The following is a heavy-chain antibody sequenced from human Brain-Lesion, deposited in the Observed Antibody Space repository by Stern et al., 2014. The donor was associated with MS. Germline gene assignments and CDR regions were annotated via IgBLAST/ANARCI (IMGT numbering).Heavy chain of an antibody. CDR2: MSPYSGNT. Sequence: VQLEESGAEVKKPGASVKASCQASGYTFRSYDTTWVRQASGHGLERMRWMSPYSGNTGYAQKFKGTISMTSAPSISTVYMELTSLTSDDTAVYFCARAVRNQLLSEYWGQGTLVTVSS. D-gene: IGHD2-2*01. V-gene: IGHV1-8*02. CDR1: GYTFRSYD. J-gene: IGHJ4*02. CDR3: ARAVRNQLLSEY.